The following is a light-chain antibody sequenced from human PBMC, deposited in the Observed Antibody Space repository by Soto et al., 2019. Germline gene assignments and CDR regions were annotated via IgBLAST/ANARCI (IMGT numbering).Light chain of an antibody. V-gene: IGKV1-9*01. J-gene: IGKJ1*01. CDR2: AAS. CDR1: QGISSY. Sequence: DIHLTQSPSFLSASVRDRFTITCRASQGISSYLAWYQKKPGKAPKLLMYAASTLQSGVPSRFSGSGSGTEFTLTISSMQPDDFATYYCQQYNSYSFGHGTQVDIK. CDR3: QQYNSYS.